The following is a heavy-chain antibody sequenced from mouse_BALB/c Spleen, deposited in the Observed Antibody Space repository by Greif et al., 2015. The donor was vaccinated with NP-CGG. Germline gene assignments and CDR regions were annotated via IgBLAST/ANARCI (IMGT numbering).Heavy chain of an antibody. Sequence: DLVKPGASVKLSCKASGYTFTSYWINWIKQRPGQGLEWIGRIAPGSGSTYYNEMFKGKATLTVDTSSSTAYIQLSSLSSEDSAVYFCAREGYADGRTAVYYAMDYWGQGTSVTVSS. D-gene: IGHD2-14*01. CDR2: IAPGSGST. CDR3: AREGYADGRTAVYYAMDY. V-gene: IGHV1S41*01. CDR1: GYTFTSYW. J-gene: IGHJ4*01.